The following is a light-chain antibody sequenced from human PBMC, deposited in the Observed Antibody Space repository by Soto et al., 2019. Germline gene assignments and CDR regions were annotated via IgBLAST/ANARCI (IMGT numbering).Light chain of an antibody. Sequence: EIVLNQSPGTLSLSPGERATLSCRASQSLSSNYLAWYQQKPGQAPRLLIYGASTRATGVPDRFSGSGSGTDFTLTISRLEPEDFAVFYCHQCDSSPWTFGQGTKVDIK. V-gene: IGKV3-20*01. CDR1: QSLSSNY. J-gene: IGKJ1*01. CDR2: GAS. CDR3: HQCDSSPWT.